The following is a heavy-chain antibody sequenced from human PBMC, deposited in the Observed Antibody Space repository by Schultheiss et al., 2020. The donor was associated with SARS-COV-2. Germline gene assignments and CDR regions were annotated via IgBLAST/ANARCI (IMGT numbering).Heavy chain of an antibody. CDR2: IVVGSGNT. CDR3: AATYDFWSGSY. D-gene: IGHD3-3*01. V-gene: IGHV1-58*01. CDR1: GFTFTRSA. Sequence: SVKVSCKASGFTFTRSAVQWVRQARGQRLEWIGWIVVGSGNTNYAQKFQERVTITRDMSTSTAYMELSSLRSEDTAVYYCAATYDFWSGSYWGQGTLVTVSS. J-gene: IGHJ4*02.